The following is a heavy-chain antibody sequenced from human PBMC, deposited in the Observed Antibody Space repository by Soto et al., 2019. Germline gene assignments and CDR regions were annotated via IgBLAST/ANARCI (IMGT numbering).Heavy chain of an antibody. CDR3: ARSLGFCISTSCYPDAFDI. D-gene: IGHD2-2*01. CDR1: GGSISSSTYY. J-gene: IGHJ3*02. Sequence: PSETLSLTCTVSGGSISSSTYYWGWIRQPPGKGLEWIGTIYYSRSTYFNPSLKSRVTISVDTSKNQFSLKLSSVTAADTAVYYCARSLGFCISTSCYPDAFDIWGQGTMVTLSS. CDR2: IYYSRST. V-gene: IGHV4-39*01.